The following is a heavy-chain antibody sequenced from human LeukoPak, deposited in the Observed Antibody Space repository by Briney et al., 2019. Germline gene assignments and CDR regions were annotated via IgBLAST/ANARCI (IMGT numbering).Heavy chain of an antibody. CDR2: IYPGDSDA. J-gene: IGHJ4*02. V-gene: IGHV5-51*01. CDR3: ARSIAAAGSYYFDY. Sequence: GESQKISCKGSGYSFTSYWIGWVRQMPGKGLEWMGIIYPGDSDARYSPSFQGQVTISADKSISTAYLQWSSLKASDTAMYYCARSIAAAGSYYFDYWGQGTLVTVSS. CDR1: GYSFTSYW. D-gene: IGHD6-13*01.